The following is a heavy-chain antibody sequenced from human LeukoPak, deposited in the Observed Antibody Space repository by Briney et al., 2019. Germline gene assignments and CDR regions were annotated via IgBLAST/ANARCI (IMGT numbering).Heavy chain of an antibody. V-gene: IGHV3-48*03. Sequence: GGSLRLSCAASGFTFSSYEMNWVRQAPGKGLEWVSYISSSGSTIYYADSVKGRFTISRDNAKNSLYLQMNSLRAEDTAVYYCARGITMVRGVIPGCDYWGQGTLVTVSP. CDR1: GFTFSSYE. D-gene: IGHD3-10*01. CDR3: ARGITMVRGVIPGCDY. J-gene: IGHJ4*02. CDR2: ISSSGSTI.